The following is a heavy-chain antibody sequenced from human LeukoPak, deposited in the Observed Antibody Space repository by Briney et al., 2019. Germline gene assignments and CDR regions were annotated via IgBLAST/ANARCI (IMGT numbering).Heavy chain of an antibody. V-gene: IGHV3-7*01. CDR3: ARKDSSPRAFHY. CDR1: GFSFSSYW. D-gene: IGHD3-22*01. J-gene: IGHJ4*02. CDR2: INEDGREK. Sequence: GGALRLSCAASGFSFSSYWMSWVGQAPGKGGEGVADINEDGREKNYVHSVKRRFTISRDNAKNSLYLQINSLTAEDTAVYYCARKDSSPRAFHYWGQGTLVTVSS.